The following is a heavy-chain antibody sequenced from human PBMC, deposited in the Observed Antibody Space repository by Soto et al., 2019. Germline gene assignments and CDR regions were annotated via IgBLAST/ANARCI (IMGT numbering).Heavy chain of an antibody. Sequence: SETLSLTCTVSGGSISSYHWSWIRQPPGKGLEWIGYIYYSGSTNYNPSLKSRVTISVDTSKNQFSLKLSSVTAADTAVYYCARAVFGSGSLYYYYGMDVWGQGTPVTV. J-gene: IGHJ6*02. CDR1: GGSISSYH. CDR3: ARAVFGSGSLYYYYGMDV. V-gene: IGHV4-59*01. CDR2: IYYSGST. D-gene: IGHD3-10*01.